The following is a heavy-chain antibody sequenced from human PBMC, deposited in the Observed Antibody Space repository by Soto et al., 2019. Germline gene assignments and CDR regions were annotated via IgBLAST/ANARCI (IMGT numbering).Heavy chain of an antibody. CDR3: ARGGVRYYGSGSYSLVAFDI. J-gene: IGHJ3*02. V-gene: IGHV4-31*09. D-gene: IGHD3-10*01. CDR1: GGSISSGGYY. Sequence: SETLSLTCTVSGGSISSGGYYWSWIRQHPGKGLEWIGYIYYSGSTYYNPSLKSRVTISVDRSKNQFSLKLSSVTAADTAVYYFARGGVRYYGSGSYSLVAFDIWGQGTMVTLSS. CDR2: IYYSGST.